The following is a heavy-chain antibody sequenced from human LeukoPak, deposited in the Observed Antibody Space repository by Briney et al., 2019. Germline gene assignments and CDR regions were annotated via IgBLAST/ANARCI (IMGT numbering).Heavy chain of an antibody. Sequence: SETLSLTCTVSGGSISSYYWSWIRQPPGKGLEWIGYIYYSGSTNYNPSLKSRVTISVDTSKNQFSLKLSSVTAADTAVYYCARDPGGTWGFDYWGQGALVTVSS. CDR2: IYYSGST. CDR1: GGSISSYY. CDR3: ARDPGGTWGFDY. J-gene: IGHJ4*02. D-gene: IGHD7-27*01. V-gene: IGHV4-59*01.